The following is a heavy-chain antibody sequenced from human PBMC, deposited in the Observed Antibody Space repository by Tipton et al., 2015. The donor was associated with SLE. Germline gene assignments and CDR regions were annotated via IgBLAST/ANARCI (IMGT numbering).Heavy chain of an antibody. D-gene: IGHD2-15*01. Sequence: TLSLTCTVSGGSISSGSYYWSWIRQPAGKGLEWIGHIYTTGNTNYNPSLKSRVTISVDTSKNHFSLKLTSVTAADTAVYYCGRGSVVADDFWGQGTLVTVSS. V-gene: IGHV4-61*09. J-gene: IGHJ4*02. CDR2: IYTTGNT. CDR3: GRGSVVADDF. CDR1: GGSISSGSYY.